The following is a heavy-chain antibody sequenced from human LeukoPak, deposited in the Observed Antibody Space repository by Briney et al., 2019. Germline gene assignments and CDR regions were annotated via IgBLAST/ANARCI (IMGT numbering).Heavy chain of an antibody. CDR1: GYTFTDYY. CDR2: INPNSGGT. CDR3: ARDYVEHGGNSERY. D-gene: IGHD4-23*01. J-gene: IGHJ4*02. Sequence: GASVKVSCKASGYTFTDYYMHWVRQAPGQGLEWMGWINPNSGGTNYAQKFQGRVTMTRDTSISTAYMELSRLRSDDTAVYYCARDYVEHGGNSERYWGQGTLVTVSS. V-gene: IGHV1-2*02.